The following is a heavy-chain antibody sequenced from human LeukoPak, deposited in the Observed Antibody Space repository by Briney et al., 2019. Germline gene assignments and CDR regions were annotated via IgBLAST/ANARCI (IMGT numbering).Heavy chain of an antibody. Sequence: GGSLRLSCVASGFTFNNYAMHWVRQAPGKGLEWVSTINGNGAATYYADSFKGRFTISRDNSKNTLYLQMNSLRAEDTAVYYCAKAMTKGNWFDPWGQGTLVTVSS. CDR2: INGNGAAT. D-gene: IGHD4-11*01. J-gene: IGHJ5*02. CDR3: AKAMTKGNWFDP. CDR1: GFTFNNYA. V-gene: IGHV3-23*01.